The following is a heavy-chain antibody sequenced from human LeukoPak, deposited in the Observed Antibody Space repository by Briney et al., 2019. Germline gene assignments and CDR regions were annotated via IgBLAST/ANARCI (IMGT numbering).Heavy chain of an antibody. Sequence: GGSLRLSCAASEFTFSSYSMNWVRQAPGKGLEWVSYVSSSSRTIYYADSVKGRFTISRDNAKNSLYLQMNSLRAEDTAVYYCARDLGLYDYGGNIDFWGQGTLVTVSS. CDR2: VSSSSRTI. J-gene: IGHJ4*02. CDR3: ARDLGLYDYGGNIDF. V-gene: IGHV3-48*04. CDR1: EFTFSSYS. D-gene: IGHD4-23*01.